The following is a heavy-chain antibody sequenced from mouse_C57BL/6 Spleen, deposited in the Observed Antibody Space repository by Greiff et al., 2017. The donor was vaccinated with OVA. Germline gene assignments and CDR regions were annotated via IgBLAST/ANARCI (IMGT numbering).Heavy chain of an antibody. J-gene: IGHJ4*01. CDR1: GYTFTSYW. CDR3: ARSGDYGSSYYAMDY. CDR2: IDPSDSYT. Sequence: VQLQQPGAELVMPGASVKLSCKASGYTFTSYWMHWVKQRPGQGLEWIGEIDPSDSYTNYNQKFKGKSTLTVDKSSSTAYMQLSSLTSEDSAVYYCARSGDYGSSYYAMDYWGQGTSVTVSS. D-gene: IGHD1-1*01. V-gene: IGHV1-69*01.